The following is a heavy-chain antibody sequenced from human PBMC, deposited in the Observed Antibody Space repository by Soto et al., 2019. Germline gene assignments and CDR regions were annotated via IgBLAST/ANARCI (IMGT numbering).Heavy chain of an antibody. CDR2: INSDGSST. Sequence: GGSLRLSCAASGFTFSSYWMHGVRQAPGKGLVWVSRINSDGSSTSYADSVKGRFTISRDNAKNTLYLQMNSLRAEDTAVYYCARESEYSNYYYYYMDVWGKGTTVTVSS. J-gene: IGHJ6*03. D-gene: IGHD4-4*01. CDR1: GFTFSSYW. CDR3: ARESEYSNYYYYYMDV. V-gene: IGHV3-74*01.